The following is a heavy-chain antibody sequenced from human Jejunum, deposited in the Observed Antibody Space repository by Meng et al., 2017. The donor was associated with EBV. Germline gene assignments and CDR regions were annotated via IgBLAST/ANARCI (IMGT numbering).Heavy chain of an antibody. CDR3: AKDRVATIFDS. V-gene: IGHV3-30*18. CDR2: ISSSGFNK. Sequence: QVQLVGSGGGGVQPGRSLRLSCAASGFSFSSYGMHWVRQAPGKGLEWVAFISSSGFNKDYSDSVKGRFTISRDTSKNTLYLQMNSLRAEDTAVYFCAKDRVATIFDSWGQGTLVTVSS. CDR1: GFSFSSYG. J-gene: IGHJ4*02. D-gene: IGHD5-12*01.